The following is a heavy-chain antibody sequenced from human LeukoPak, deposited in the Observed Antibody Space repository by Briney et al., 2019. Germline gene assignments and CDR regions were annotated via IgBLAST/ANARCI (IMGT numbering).Heavy chain of an antibody. Sequence: GGSLRLSCAASGFTFSSYSMNWVRQAPGKGLEWVSVIYSGGSTYYADSVKGRFTISRDNSKNTLYLQMNSLRAEDTAVYYCARIGFYSSGWYYFDYWGQGTLVTVSS. CDR1: GFTFSSYS. CDR3: ARIGFYSSGWYYFDY. CDR2: IYSGGST. J-gene: IGHJ4*02. V-gene: IGHV3-66*01. D-gene: IGHD6-19*01.